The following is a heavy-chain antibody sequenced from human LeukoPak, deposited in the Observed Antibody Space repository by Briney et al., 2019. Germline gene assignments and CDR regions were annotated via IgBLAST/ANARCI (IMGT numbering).Heavy chain of an antibody. CDR3: ARGYNWNPGNGAFDI. CDR1: GFTFSSYS. Sequence: GGSLRLSCAASGFTFSSYSMNWVRQAPGKGLEWVSSISSSSSYIYYADSVKGRFTISRDNAKNSLYLQMNSLRAEDTAVYYCARGYNWNPGNGAFDIWGQGTMVTVSS. V-gene: IGHV3-21*01. J-gene: IGHJ3*02. CDR2: ISSSSSYI. D-gene: IGHD1-20*01.